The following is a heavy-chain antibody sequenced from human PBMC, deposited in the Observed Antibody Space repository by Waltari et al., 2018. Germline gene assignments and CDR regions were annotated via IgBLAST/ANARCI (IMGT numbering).Heavy chain of an antibody. CDR1: GFTFLHHS. CDR2: RWCDGSNK. CDR3: ARGDGGSGLGASDI. D-gene: IGHD3-3*01. V-gene: IGHV3-33*08. Sequence: QVQLVESGGGLVHSVWSLRLSCVGSGFTFLHHSLDWGRQVPGEGREWVGVRWCDGSNKKSVDTGKVRLTISRDKSKNAMYLEMIRQRAEETAGYFWARGDGGSGLGASDIWGQGTMVTVSS. J-gene: IGHJ3*02.